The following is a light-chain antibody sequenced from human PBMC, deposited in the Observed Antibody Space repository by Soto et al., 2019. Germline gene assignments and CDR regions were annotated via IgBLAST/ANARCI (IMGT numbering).Light chain of an antibody. Sequence: QSALTQPASVSGSHGQSITMSCTGTSSDVGDYNHVSWYQQHPGKVPKLMIFDVSNRPSGVSNRFSGSKSGNTASLTISGLQAEDEADYYCSSYTSSSTLCVFGTGTKLTVL. V-gene: IGLV2-14*03. CDR2: DVS. CDR3: SSYTSSSTLCV. J-gene: IGLJ1*01. CDR1: SSDVGDYNH.